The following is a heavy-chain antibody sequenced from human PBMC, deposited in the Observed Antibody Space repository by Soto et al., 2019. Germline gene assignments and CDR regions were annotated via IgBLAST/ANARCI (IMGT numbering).Heavy chain of an antibody. J-gene: IGHJ4*02. V-gene: IGHV1-69*08. CDR2: IIPILGIA. CDR1: GGTFSSYT. Sequence: QVQLVQSGAEVQKPGSSVKVSCKASGGTFSSYTISWVRQAPGQGLEWMGRIIPILGIANYAQKFQGSVTITADKSTSTAYMELSSLRSEDTAVYYCARDGYCSSTSCRPESYWGQGTLVTVSS. D-gene: IGHD2-2*03. CDR3: ARDGYCSSTSCRPESY.